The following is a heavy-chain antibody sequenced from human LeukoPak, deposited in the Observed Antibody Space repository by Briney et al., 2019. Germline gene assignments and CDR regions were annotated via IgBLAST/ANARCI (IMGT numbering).Heavy chain of an antibody. V-gene: IGHV3-48*03. D-gene: IGHD6-13*01. J-gene: IGHJ4*02. CDR3: ASIGYSSSWYAPPFDY. CDR2: ISSSGSTI. Sequence: PGGSLRLSCVASGFTFSSYEMNWVRQAPGKGLEWVSYISSSGSTIYYADSVKGRFTISRDNAKNSLYLQMNSLRAEDTAVYYCASIGYSSSWYAPPFDYWGQGTLVTVSS. CDR1: GFTFSSYE.